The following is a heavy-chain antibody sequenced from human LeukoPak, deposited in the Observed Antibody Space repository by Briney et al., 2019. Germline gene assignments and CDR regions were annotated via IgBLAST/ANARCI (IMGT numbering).Heavy chain of an antibody. CDR2: INHSGST. V-gene: IGHV4-34*01. CDR1: GGSFSGYY. CDR3: ARGGASFCSSTSCYRGARGWYFDY. D-gene: IGHD2-2*02. J-gene: IGHJ4*02. Sequence: SETLSLTCAVYGGSFSGYYWSWIRQPPGKGLEWIGEINHSGSTNYNPSLKSRVTISVDTSKNQFSLKLSSVTAADTAVYYCARGGASFCSSTSCYRGARGWYFDYWGQGTLVTVSS.